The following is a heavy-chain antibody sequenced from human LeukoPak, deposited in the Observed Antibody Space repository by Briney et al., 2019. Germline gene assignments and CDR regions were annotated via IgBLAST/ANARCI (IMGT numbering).Heavy chain of an antibody. CDR3: AKDAGITMVRGVSSYYFDY. Sequence: GGSLRLSCAASGFTVSSNYMSWVRQAPGKGLEWVAVISYDGSNKYYADSVKGRFTISRDNSKNTLYLQMNSLRAEDTAVYYCAKDAGITMVRGVSSYYFDYWGQGTLVTVSS. D-gene: IGHD3-10*01. J-gene: IGHJ4*02. CDR2: ISYDGSNK. CDR1: GFTVSSNY. V-gene: IGHV3-30*18.